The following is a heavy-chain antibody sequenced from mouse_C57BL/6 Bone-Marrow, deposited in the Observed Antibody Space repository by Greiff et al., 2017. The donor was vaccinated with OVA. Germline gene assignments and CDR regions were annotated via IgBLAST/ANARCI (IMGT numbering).Heavy chain of an antibody. CDR1: GFTFSDYG. CDR2: ISNLAYSI. J-gene: IGHJ4*01. D-gene: IGHD4-1*01. CDR3: ARLLGYYYAMDY. V-gene: IGHV5-15*01. Sequence: EVQLMESGGGLVQPGGSLKLSCAASGFTFSDYGMAWVRQAPRKGPEWVAFISNLAYSIYYADTVTGRFTISRENAKNTLYLEMSNLRSDDTAIYCCARLLGYYYAMDYWGQGTSVTVSS.